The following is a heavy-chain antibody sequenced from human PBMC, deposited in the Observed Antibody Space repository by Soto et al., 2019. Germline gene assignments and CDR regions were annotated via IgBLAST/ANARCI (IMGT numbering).Heavy chain of an antibody. CDR2: IYYSGNT. CDR3: ARPLAPGWFGEFSF. V-gene: IGHV4-59*08. CDR1: GASINNYY. D-gene: IGHD3-10*01. J-gene: IGHJ4*02. Sequence: SETLSLTCNVSGASINNYYWSWIRQPPGKGLEWIGHIYYSGNTNYNPSLKSRVTISVDTSKNHFSLKLTSVTAADTAVYYCARPLAPGWFGEFSFRGQGALVTVSS.